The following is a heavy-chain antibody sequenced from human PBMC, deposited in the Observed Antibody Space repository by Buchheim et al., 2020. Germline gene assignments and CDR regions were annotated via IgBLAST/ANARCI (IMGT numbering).Heavy chain of an antibody. J-gene: IGHJ4*02. V-gene: IGHV3-7*01. Sequence: EVQMVESGGGLVQPGGSLRLSCAASGFTFGNYWLTWARQAPGKGLEWVANINHDETTQVYVDSVKGRFTVSSDNAKNSLYLPLNSLRTEDTAVYHCARYRDNSGPIDFWGQGTL. CDR3: ARYRDNSGPIDF. D-gene: IGHD3-22*01. CDR1: GFTFGNYW. CDR2: INHDETTQ.